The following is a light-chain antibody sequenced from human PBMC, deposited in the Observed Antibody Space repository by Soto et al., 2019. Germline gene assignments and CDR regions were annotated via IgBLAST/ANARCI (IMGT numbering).Light chain of an antibody. V-gene: IGKV3-11*01. J-gene: IGKJ5*01. CDR3: QHFKSFPIT. Sequence: EIVLTQSPATLSLSPGERATLSCRASQSVKTYIAWYQQKAGQAPRLLIYDVSNRATGIPARFSGSGSGTDFTLTISSLQPEDFATYYCQHFKSFPITFGQGTRLEIK. CDR2: DVS. CDR1: QSVKTY.